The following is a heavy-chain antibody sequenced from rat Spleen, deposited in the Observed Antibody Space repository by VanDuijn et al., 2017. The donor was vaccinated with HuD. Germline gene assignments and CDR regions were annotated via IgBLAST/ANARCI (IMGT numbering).Heavy chain of an antibody. D-gene: IGHD1-11*01. CDR1: GFSLTDYS. CDR2: MRYDGDT. J-gene: IGHJ2*01. V-gene: IGHV2S30*01. CDR3: TRDGAGGYAFDY. Sequence: QVQLKESGPGLVQPSQTLSLTCTVSGFSLTDYSVHWVRQPPGKGLEWMGSMRYDGDTYYNSALKSRLSISRDTSKSQVFLKLNILQTEDTAIYYCTRDGAGGYAFDYWGQGVVVTVSS.